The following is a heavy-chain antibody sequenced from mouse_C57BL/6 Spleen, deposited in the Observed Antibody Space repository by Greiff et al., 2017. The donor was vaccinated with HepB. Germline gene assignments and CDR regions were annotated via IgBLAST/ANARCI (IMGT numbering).Heavy chain of an antibody. V-gene: IGHV1-69*01. D-gene: IGHD2-1*01. CDR2: IDPSDSYT. CDR1: GYTFTSYW. J-gene: IGHJ1*03. Sequence: QVQLQQPGAELVMPGASVKLSCKASGYTFTSYWMHWVKQMPGQGLEWIGEIDPSDSYTNYNQKFKGKSTLTVDKSSSTAYMQLSSLTSEDSAVYYCARSGGNYGYFDVWGTGTTVTVSS. CDR3: ARSGGNYGYFDV.